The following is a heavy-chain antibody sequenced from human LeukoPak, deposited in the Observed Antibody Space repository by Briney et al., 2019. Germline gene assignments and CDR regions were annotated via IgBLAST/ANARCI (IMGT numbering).Heavy chain of an antibody. CDR1: GGSISSSSYY. J-gene: IGHJ4*02. CDR3: ARGMSSSWPGRLDY. Sequence: PSETLSLTCTVSGGSISSSSYYWGWIRQPPGKGLEWIGSIYYSGSTYYNPSLKSRVTISVDTSKNQFSLKLSSVTAADTAVYYCARGMSSSWPGRLDYWGQGTLVTVSS. CDR2: IYYSGST. V-gene: IGHV4-39*07. D-gene: IGHD6-13*01.